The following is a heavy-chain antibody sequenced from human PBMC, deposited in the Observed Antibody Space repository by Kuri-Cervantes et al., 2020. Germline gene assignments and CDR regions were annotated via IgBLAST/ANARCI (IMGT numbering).Heavy chain of an antibody. D-gene: IGHD1-26*01. J-gene: IGHJ4*02. Sequence: GGSRRLSCAAAGFTFSSYGMHWVRQAPGKGLEWVALISNDGSNKYYADSGKGRFTISRDNSKNTLYLQMNSLRAEDTAVYYCSKWEWELLAFDYWGQGTLVTVSS. CDR3: SKWEWELLAFDY. V-gene: IGHV3-30*18. CDR2: ISNDGSNK. CDR1: GFTFSSYG.